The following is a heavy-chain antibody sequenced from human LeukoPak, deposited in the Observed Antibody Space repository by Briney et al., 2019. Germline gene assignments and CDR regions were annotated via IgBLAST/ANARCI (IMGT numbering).Heavy chain of an antibody. Sequence: PSETLSLTCSVSGGSISTSNYFWGWIRQPPGKGLEWICSIFYSGNTYYNPSLKSRVTISVDTSKNQFSLKLSSVTAADTAVYYCVSSLGHLVPAPYYFDYWGQGTLVTVSS. D-gene: IGHD6-6*01. J-gene: IGHJ4*02. CDR3: VSSLGHLVPAPYYFDY. V-gene: IGHV4-39*01. CDR2: IFYSGNT. CDR1: GGSISTSNYF.